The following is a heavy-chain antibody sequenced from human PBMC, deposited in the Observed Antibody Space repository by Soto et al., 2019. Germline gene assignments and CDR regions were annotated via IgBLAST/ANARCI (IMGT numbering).Heavy chain of an antibody. CDR2: IKEDGSEK. V-gene: IGHV3-7*03. J-gene: IGHJ4*02. D-gene: IGHD5-12*01. Sequence: EVQLVESGGGLVQPGGSLRLSCAASGFTFSGYWMSWVRQAPGKGLEWVANIKEDGSEKNYVDSVRGRFTISRDNAMNSLYLEMNSLRAEDTAVYSCARSGSENDFWGQGTLVTVSS. CDR3: ARSGSENDF. CDR1: GFTFSGYW.